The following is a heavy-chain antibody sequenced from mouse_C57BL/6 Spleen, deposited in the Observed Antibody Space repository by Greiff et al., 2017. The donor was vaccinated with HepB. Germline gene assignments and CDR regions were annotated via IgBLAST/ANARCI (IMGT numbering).Heavy chain of an antibody. D-gene: IGHD2-12*01. CDR1: GYTFTSYW. Sequence: QVQLKQPGAELVKPGASVKLSCKASGYTFTSYWMQWVKQRPGQGLEWIGEIDPSDSYTNYNQKFKGKATLTVDTSSSTAYMQLSSLTSEDSAVYYCARRYSYAMDYWGQGTSVTVSS. V-gene: IGHV1-50*01. J-gene: IGHJ4*01. CDR2: IDPSDSYT. CDR3: ARRYSYAMDY.